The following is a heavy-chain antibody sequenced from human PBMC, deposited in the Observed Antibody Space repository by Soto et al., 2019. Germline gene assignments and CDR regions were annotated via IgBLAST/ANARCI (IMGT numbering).Heavy chain of an antibody. V-gene: IGHV5-51*01. Sequence: GESLKISCKGSGYSFTSYWIGWVRQMPGKGLEWMGIIYPGDSDTRYSPSFQGRVTISADKSISTAYLQWSSLKASDTAMYYCARHLSTDYDILTGYYYYYYSMDVWGQGTTVTVS. CDR2: IYPGDSDT. CDR3: ARHLSTDYDILTGYYYYYYSMDV. D-gene: IGHD3-9*01. J-gene: IGHJ6*02. CDR1: GYSFTSYW.